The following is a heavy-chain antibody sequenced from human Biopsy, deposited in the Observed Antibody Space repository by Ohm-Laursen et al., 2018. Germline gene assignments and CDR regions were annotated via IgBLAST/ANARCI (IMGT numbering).Heavy chain of an antibody. J-gene: IGHJ5*02. Sequence: ASVKVSCKASGGTFSNYAISWVRQAPGQGPEWMGWMNPDSGGTKYAQKFQGRVTMTRDTSISTAYMELSSLRSDDTAVYYCARDSGDGSGNYGGCFDPWGQGTLVTVSS. CDR3: ARDSGDGSGNYGGCFDP. CDR2: MNPDSGGT. D-gene: IGHD3-10*01. V-gene: IGHV1-2*02. CDR1: GGTFSNYA.